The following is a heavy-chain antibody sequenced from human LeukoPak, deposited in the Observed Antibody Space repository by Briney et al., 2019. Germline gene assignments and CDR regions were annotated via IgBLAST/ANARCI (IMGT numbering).Heavy chain of an antibody. CDR3: ARGLILWFRSIFDY. D-gene: IGHD3-10*01. J-gene: IGHJ4*02. CDR1: GESFSGYF. Sequence: SETLSLTCAVYGESFSGYFWSWIRQPPGKGLEWIGEINHSGYTNYSPSLKSRVTISVDTSKNQFSLKLSSVTAADTAVYYCARGLILWFRSIFDYWGQGTLVTVSS. V-gene: IGHV4-34*01. CDR2: INHSGYT.